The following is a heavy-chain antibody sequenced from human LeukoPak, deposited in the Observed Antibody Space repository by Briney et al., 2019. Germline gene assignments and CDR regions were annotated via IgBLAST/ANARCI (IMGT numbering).Heavy chain of an antibody. D-gene: IGHD1-26*01. J-gene: IGHJ5*01. CDR1: GFTFSNSA. Sequence: GGSLRLSCVVSGFTFSNSAMNWVRQAPGKGLEWVSFISSSSSDIHYVDSVKGRFTISRDNAKNSLFLQMNNLRADDTAVYYCARDPNGSTRPGWFDPWGQGTLVTVSS. V-gene: IGHV3-21*01. CDR3: ARDPNGSTRPGWFDP. CDR2: ISSSSSDI.